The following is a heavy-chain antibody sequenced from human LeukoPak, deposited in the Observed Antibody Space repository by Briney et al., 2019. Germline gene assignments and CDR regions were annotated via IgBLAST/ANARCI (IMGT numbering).Heavy chain of an antibody. V-gene: IGHV3-43*02. CDR3: AKGGSVWLQLRNDY. J-gene: IGHJ4*02. Sequence: GGSLRLSCAASGFTFNTYSMNWVRQAPGKGLEWVSLISGDGGSTYYADSVKGRFTISIDNSKNSLYLQMNSLRTEDTALYYCAKGGSVWLQLRNDYWGQGTLVTVSS. D-gene: IGHD5-24*01. CDR2: ISGDGGST. CDR1: GFTFNTYS.